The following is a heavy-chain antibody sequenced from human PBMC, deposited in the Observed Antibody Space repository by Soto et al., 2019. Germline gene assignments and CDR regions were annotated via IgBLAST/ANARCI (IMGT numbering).Heavy chain of an antibody. CDR3: ARALYCSSTSCYLDY. V-gene: IGHV3-48*03. CDR2: ISSSGSTI. Sequence: EVQLVESGGGLVQPGGSLRLSCAASGFTFSSYEMNWVRQAPGKGLEWVSYISSSGSTIYYADSVKGRFTISRDNAKNSLYLQMNSLRAEDTAVYYCARALYCSSTSCYLDYWGQGTLVTVSS. D-gene: IGHD2-2*01. CDR1: GFTFSSYE. J-gene: IGHJ4*02.